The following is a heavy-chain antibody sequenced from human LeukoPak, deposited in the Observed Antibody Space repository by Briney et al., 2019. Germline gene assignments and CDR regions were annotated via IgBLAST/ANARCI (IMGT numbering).Heavy chain of an antibody. Sequence: GESLKISCKGSGYSFTTFWIDWVRQMPGKGLEWMGIINPGDSDTRYSPSFQGQVTISADKSISTAYLQWSSLKASDTAIYYCARHASGSYETDFDYWGQGTLVTVSS. CDR3: ARHASGSYETDFDY. CDR2: INPGDSDT. V-gene: IGHV5-51*01. CDR1: GYSFTTFW. D-gene: IGHD1-26*01. J-gene: IGHJ4*02.